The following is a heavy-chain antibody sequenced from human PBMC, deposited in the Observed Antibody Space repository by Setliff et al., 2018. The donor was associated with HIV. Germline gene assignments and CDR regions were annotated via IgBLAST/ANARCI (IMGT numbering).Heavy chain of an antibody. CDR3: ARDRGGYGSGPGDAFDI. J-gene: IGHJ3*02. Sequence: ASVKVSCKASGYTFTGYYMHWVRQAPGQGLEWMGWINPNSGGTNYAQKFQGRVTMTRDTSISTAYMELSRLGPDDTAVYYCARDRGGYGSGPGDAFDIWGQGTMVTVSS. V-gene: IGHV1-2*02. D-gene: IGHD3-10*01. CDR1: GYTFTGYY. CDR2: INPNSGGT.